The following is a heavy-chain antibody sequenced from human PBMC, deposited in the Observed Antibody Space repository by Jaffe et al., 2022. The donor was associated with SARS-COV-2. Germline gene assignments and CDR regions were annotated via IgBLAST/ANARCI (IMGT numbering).Heavy chain of an antibody. Sequence: EVQLLESGGGLLQPGGSLRLSCAASGFTFSNYAMSWVRQAPGKGPEWVSTISSSGGSTYYADSVKGRFIISRDNSKKTLYLQMNSLRAEETAVYYCVTRYSYGHFFSPPDYWGQGTLVTVSS. V-gene: IGHV3-23*01. CDR1: GFTFSNYA. CDR2: ISSSGGST. D-gene: IGHD5-18*01. CDR3: VTRYSYGHFFSPPDY. J-gene: IGHJ4*02.